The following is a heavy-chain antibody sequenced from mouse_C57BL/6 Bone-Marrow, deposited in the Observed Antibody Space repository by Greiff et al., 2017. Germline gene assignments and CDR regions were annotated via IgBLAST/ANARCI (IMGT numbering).Heavy chain of an antibody. CDR2: IYPGDGDT. D-gene: IGHD1-1*01. Sequence: LVESGPELVKPGASVKISCKASGYAFSSSWMNWVKQRPGKGLEWIGRIYPGDGDTNYNGRFKGKATLTADKSSSTAYMQLSSLTSEDSAVYFFARKGGYCGSSWYFGVWGTGTTVTVSS. CDR1: GYAFSSSW. CDR3: ARKGGYCGSSWYFGV. V-gene: IGHV1-82*01. J-gene: IGHJ1*03.